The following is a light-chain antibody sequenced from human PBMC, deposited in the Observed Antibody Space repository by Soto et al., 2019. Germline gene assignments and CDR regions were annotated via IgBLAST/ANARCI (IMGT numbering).Light chain of an antibody. CDR1: QGVTPAY. Sequence: EIVLTQSPGTLSLSPGERATLSCRASQGVTPAYLAWYQHKPGQAPRLLIYGASNRATGIPDRFSGSGSGTDFPPPISRLEPEYFAVYSFKQYGGSPLFTFGPGTRVDFK. CDR3: KQYGGSPLFT. V-gene: IGKV3-20*01. CDR2: GAS. J-gene: IGKJ3*01.